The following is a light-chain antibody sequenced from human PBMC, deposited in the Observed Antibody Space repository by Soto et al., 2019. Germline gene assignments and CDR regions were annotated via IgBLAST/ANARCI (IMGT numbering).Light chain of an antibody. Sequence: EIVMTQSPATLSVSPGERATLSCRASQSVINNLAWYQQKPGQAPRLLIYAVSTRATGIPARFSGSGSGTEVTLTISSLQGEDFAVYYWQQGDNSPRTLGQGAKVEIK. CDR3: QQGDNSPRT. CDR2: AVS. J-gene: IGKJ1*01. CDR1: QSVINN. V-gene: IGKV3D-15*01.